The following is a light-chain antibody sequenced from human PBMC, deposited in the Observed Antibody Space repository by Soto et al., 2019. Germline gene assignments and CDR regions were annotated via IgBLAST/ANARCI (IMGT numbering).Light chain of an antibody. Sequence: DIQMTQSPSTLSASVGDRVNITCRASQSISSWLAWYQEKPGKAPKLLIYKASSLESGVPSRFSGSGSGTEFTLTISNLQPDDFATYYCQQYTNYRWTFGQGTKVEIK. V-gene: IGKV1-5*03. CDR1: QSISSW. CDR3: QQYTNYRWT. J-gene: IGKJ1*01. CDR2: KAS.